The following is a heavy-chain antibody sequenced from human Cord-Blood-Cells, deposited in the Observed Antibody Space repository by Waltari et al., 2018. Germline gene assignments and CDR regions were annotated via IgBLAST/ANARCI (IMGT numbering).Heavy chain of an antibody. V-gene: IGHV3-74*01. Sequence: EVQLVESGGGLVQPGGSLRLSCAASGFTFSSYWMHWVRQARGKGLVWVSRINSEGSSTSYADAVKGRFPISRDNAKNTLYLQMNSLRAEDTAVYYCAREVPADDYSKDYWGQGTLVTVSS. CDR2: INSEGSST. CDR3: AREVPADDYSKDY. J-gene: IGHJ4*02. CDR1: GFTFSSYW. D-gene: IGHD4-4*01.